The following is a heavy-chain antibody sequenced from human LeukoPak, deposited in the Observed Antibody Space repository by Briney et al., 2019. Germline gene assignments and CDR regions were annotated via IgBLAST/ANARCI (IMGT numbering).Heavy chain of an antibody. CDR1: GGSISSCY. CDR2: IYYSGST. V-gene: IGHV4-59*08. J-gene: IGHJ1*01. D-gene: IGHD6-13*01. Sequence: SETLSLTCTVSGGSISSCYWSWIRQPPGKGLEWIGYIYYSGSTNYNPSLKSRVTISVDTSKNQFSLKLSSVTAADTAVYYCASVGAAAGTSAEYFQHWGQGTLVTVSS. CDR3: ASVGAAAGTSAEYFQH.